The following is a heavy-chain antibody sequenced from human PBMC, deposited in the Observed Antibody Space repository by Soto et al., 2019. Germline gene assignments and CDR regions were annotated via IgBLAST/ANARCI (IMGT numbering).Heavy chain of an antibody. CDR2: IRSKAYGGTT. CDR1: GFTFGDYA. J-gene: IGHJ6*02. V-gene: IGHV3-49*04. D-gene: IGHD6-6*01. Sequence: GGSLRLSCTASGFTFGDYAMSWVRQAPGKGLEWVGFIRSKAYGGTTEYAASVKGRFTISRDDSKSLAYLQMNSLKTEATAVYYCTRVQSPRIAARPSDYYGMDVWGQGTTVTVSS. CDR3: TRVQSPRIAARPSDYYGMDV.